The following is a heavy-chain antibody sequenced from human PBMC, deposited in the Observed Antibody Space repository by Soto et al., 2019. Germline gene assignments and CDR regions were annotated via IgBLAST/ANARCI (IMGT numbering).Heavy chain of an antibody. D-gene: IGHD1-26*01. CDR3: ASRGSGSYYDY. CDR2: ISGSGGST. J-gene: IGHJ4*02. Sequence: EVQLLESGGGLVQPGGSLRLSCAASGFTFSSYAMRWVRQAPGKGLEWVSAISGSGGSTYYADSVKGRFTISRDNSKNTGYLQMNSLRGEDTAVYYCASRGSGSYYDYWGQGTLVTVSS. CDR1: GFTFSSYA. V-gene: IGHV3-23*01.